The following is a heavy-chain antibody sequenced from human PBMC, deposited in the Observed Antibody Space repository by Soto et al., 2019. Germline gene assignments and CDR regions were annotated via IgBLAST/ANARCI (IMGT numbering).Heavy chain of an antibody. CDR2: IFWRTGGV. J-gene: IGHJ4*02. Sequence: EVQLVESGGGLVQPGRSLRLSFEVSGLISNDYAMHWVRQAPGKGLEWVSGIFWRTGGVGYADSVKGRFTISRDNSKNTLFLQMNSLRAEDTAIYYCAKKVNSGSGSQYFDHWGQGTLVTVSS. CDR1: GLISNDYA. V-gene: IGHV3-9*02. CDR3: AKKVNSGSGSQYFDH. D-gene: IGHD3-10*01.